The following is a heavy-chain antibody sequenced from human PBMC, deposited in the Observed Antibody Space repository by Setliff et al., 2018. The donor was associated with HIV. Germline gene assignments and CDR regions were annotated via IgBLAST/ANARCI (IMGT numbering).Heavy chain of an antibody. V-gene: IGHV4-39*01. CDR3: SRHGTYYHLFDY. CDR2: IFHNGTS. D-gene: IGHD3-10*01. Sequence: PSETLSLTCTVSGEPISRSSYYWGWIRQSPGKRLEWMGSIFHNGTSLYNPSLRSRVTISVDPSKNQFSLRLRSVTAADTSLYFCSRHGTYYHLFDYWGQGSPVT. CDR1: GEPISRSSYY. J-gene: IGHJ4*02.